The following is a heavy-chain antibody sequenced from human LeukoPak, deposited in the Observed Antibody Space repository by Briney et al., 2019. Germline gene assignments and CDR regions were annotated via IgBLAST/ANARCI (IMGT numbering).Heavy chain of an antibody. CDR2: INPNSGGT. V-gene: IGHV1-2*04. CDR3: ARDQGIAAADGPVDY. J-gene: IGHJ4*02. D-gene: IGHD6-13*01. CDR1: GYTFTGYY. Sequence: ASVKVSCKASGYTFTGYYMHWVRQAPGQGLEWMGWINPNSGGTNYAQKFQGWVTMTRDTSISTAYMELSRLRSDDTAVYYCARDQGIAAADGPVDYWGQGTLVTVSS.